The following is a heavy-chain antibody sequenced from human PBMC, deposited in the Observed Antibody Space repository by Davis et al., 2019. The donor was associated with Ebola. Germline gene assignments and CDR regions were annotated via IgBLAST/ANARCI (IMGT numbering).Heavy chain of an antibody. D-gene: IGHD5-24*01. V-gene: IGHV3-74*01. Sequence: GESLKISCAASGFTFSSYWMHWVRQAPGKGLVWVSRINSDGSSTSYADSVKGRFTISRDTAKNTLYLQMNSLRAEDTAVYYCAKDPHGGRWLQLRYYYYGMDVWGQGTTVTVSS. CDR3: AKDPHGGRWLQLRYYYYGMDV. CDR1: GFTFSSYW. J-gene: IGHJ6*02. CDR2: INSDGSST.